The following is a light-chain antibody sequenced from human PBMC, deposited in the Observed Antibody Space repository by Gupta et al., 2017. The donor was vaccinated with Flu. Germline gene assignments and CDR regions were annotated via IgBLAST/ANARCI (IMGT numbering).Light chain of an antibody. Sequence: ALPHPASVSGSPGQVITISCTDTRGDFDSCNYLSWYQQHPGEAPRLMIYSVSDRPSGVSDRFSASKSGNTAFLTISGLQAEDEGDYFCSSHSGGSTSYVFGTGTQVTVL. CDR2: SVS. CDR1: RGDFDSCNY. CDR3: SSHSGGSTSYV. V-gene: IGLV2-14*03. J-gene: IGLJ1*01.